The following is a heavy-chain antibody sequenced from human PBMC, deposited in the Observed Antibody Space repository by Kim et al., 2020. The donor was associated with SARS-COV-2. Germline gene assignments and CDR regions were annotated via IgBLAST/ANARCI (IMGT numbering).Heavy chain of an antibody. CDR1: GGSISSYY. CDR2: IYYSGST. V-gene: IGHV4-59*13. Sequence: SETLSLTCTVSGGSISSYYWSWIRQPPGKGLEWIGYIYYSGSTNYNPSLKSRVTISVDTSKNQFSLKLSSVTAADTAVYYCARDEVVLTGNYYYGMDVWG. CDR3: ARDEVVLTGNYYYGMDV. D-gene: IGHD1-20*01. J-gene: IGHJ6*01.